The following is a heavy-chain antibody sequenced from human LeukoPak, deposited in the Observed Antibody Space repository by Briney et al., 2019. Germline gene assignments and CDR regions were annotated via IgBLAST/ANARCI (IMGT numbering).Heavy chain of an antibody. Sequence: QPGGSLRLSCAASGFSFSNYAMSWVRQAQGKGLEWVSSISGSGDNTNYADSVKGRFTISRDNSQKMVSLQMNSLRAEDTAIYYCAKDGGNLVMVVAALHYWGQGTMVTVSS. J-gene: IGHJ4*02. D-gene: IGHD2-15*01. CDR2: ISGSGDNT. CDR3: AKDGGNLVMVVAALHY. V-gene: IGHV3-23*01. CDR1: GFSFSNYA.